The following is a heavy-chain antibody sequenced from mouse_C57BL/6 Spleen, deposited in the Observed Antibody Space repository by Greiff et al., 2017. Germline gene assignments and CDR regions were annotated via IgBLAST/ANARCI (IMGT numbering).Heavy chain of an antibody. CDR2: INPSTGGT. CDR3: ASKTAQATSRAMDY. V-gene: IGHV1-42*01. Sequence: VQLQQSGPELVKPGASVKISCKASGYSFTGYYMNWVKQSPETGLEWIGEINPSTGGTTYNQKFKAKATLTVDKSSSTAYMKLKSLTSEDSAVYYCASKTAQATSRAMDYWGQGTSVTVSS. CDR1: GYSFTGYY. D-gene: IGHD3-2*02. J-gene: IGHJ4*01.